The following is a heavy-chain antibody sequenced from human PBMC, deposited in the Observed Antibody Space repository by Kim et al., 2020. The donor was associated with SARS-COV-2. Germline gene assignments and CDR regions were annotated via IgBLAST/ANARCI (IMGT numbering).Heavy chain of an antibody. CDR1: GFTFTSHW. D-gene: IGHD3-3*01. V-gene: IGHV3-74*01. J-gene: IGHJ4*02. CDR2: INIDGSST. CDR3: ARDRPDFNYLSQPMFDY. Sequence: GGSLRLSCAASGFTFTSHWMHWVRQVPGKGLAWVSRINIDGSSTSYADFVNGRFTISRDNAKDTLYLQMHSLRAEDTAVYYCARDRPDFNYLSQPMFDYWGQGTLVSVSS.